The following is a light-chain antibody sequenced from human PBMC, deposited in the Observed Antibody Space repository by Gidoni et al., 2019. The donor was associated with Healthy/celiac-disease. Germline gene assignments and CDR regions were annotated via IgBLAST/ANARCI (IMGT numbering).Light chain of an antibody. CDR3: SSYAGSNSFVV. Sequence: QSALTQPPSASGSPGQSVTISCTGTSSDVGGYNYVSWYQQHPGKAPKLMLYEVDKRPSGVPDRFSGSRSGNTASLTVSGLQAEDEADYYCSSYAGSNSFVVFGGGTKLTVL. CDR1: SSDVGGYNY. J-gene: IGLJ2*01. CDR2: EVD. V-gene: IGLV2-8*01.